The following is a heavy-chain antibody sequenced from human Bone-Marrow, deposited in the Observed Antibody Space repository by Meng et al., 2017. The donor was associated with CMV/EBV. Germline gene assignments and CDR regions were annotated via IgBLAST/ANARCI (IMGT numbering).Heavy chain of an antibody. CDR2: IYPGDSDI. Sequence: GESLKISCTGSGYNFSTYWIAWVRQMPGKGLEWMGIIYPGDSDITYSPSFQGQVTISADTPFSTAYLQWSSLKASDTAIYFGARATGGAFLYCGQGTLVTVSS. J-gene: IGHJ4*02. V-gene: IGHV5-51*04. D-gene: IGHD3-16*01. CDR3: ARATGGAFLY. CDR1: GYNFSTYW.